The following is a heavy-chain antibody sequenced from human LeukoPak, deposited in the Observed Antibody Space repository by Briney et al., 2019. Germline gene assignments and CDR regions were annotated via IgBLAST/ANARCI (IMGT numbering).Heavy chain of an antibody. CDR3: AKDSPSRTATTEVPVDY. J-gene: IGHJ4*02. Sequence: GRSLRLSCAASGFTFSSYGMHWVRQAPGKGLEWVAVISYDGSNKYYADSVKGRFTISRDNSENTLYLQMNSLRAEDTAVYYCAKDSPSRTATTEVPVDYWGQGTLVTVSS. D-gene: IGHD5-24*01. CDR1: GFTFSSYG. CDR2: ISYDGSNK. V-gene: IGHV3-30*18.